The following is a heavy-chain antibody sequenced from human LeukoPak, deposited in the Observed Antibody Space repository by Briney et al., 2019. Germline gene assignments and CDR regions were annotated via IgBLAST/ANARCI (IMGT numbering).Heavy chain of an antibody. D-gene: IGHD6-6*01. CDR1: GGSLIGYY. J-gene: IGHJ4*02. Sequence: PSETLSLTCGVNGGSLIGYYWSWIRQTPSNELEWIGEINHSGSTNYNPSLKSRVTISVDTSKNQFYLTLNSLTAADTAVYYCTRRRWSSSSVIGYWGRGTRVTVSS. CDR3: TRRRWSSSSVIGY. CDR2: INHSGST. V-gene: IGHV4-34*01.